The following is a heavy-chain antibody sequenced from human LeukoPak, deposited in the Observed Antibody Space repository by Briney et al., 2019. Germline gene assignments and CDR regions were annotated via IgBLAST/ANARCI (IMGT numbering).Heavy chain of an antibody. J-gene: IGHJ5*02. D-gene: IGHD2-15*01. CDR1: GGSISSSSYY. CDR2: IYYSGST. CDR3: ATRRWYCSGGSCYPNWFDP. Sequence: PSETLSLTCTVSGGSISSSSYYWGWIRQPPGKGLEWIGSIYYSGSTYYNPSLKSRVTISVDTSRNQFSLKLSSVTAADTAGYYCATRRWYCSGGSCYPNWFDPWGQGTLVTVSS. V-gene: IGHV4-39*01.